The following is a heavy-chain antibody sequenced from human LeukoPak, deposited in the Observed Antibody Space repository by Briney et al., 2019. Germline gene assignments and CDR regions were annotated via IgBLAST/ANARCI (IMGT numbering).Heavy chain of an antibody. V-gene: IGHV3-74*01. CDR3: AKDRPRIDY. CDR2: IKSDGSDT. Sequence: DGSLRLSCAASGFSFSNYWMHWVRQAPGKGLVWVSRIKSDGSDTIYDDSVKGRFTISRDNSRNTLYLQMNSLRAEDTAVYYCAKDRPRIDYWGQGTLVAVSS. CDR1: GFSFSNYW. J-gene: IGHJ4*02.